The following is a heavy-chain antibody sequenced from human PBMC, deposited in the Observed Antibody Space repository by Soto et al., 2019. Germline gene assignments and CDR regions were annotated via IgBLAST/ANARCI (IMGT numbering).Heavy chain of an antibody. V-gene: IGHV3-30*18. CDR2: ISYDGSNK. D-gene: IGHD3-3*01. Sequence: SLRLSCAASGFTFSSYGMHWVRQAPGKGLEWVAVISYDGSNKYYADSVKGRFTISRDNSKNTLYLQMNSLRAEDTAVYYCAKDIRRSFGVVPNWFDPWGQGTLVTVSS. J-gene: IGHJ5*02. CDR1: GFTFSSYG. CDR3: AKDIRRSFGVVPNWFDP.